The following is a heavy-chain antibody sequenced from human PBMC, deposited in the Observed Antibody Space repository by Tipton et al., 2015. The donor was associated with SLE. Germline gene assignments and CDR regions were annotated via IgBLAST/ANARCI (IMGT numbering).Heavy chain of an antibody. CDR1: GGSIRRPS. J-gene: IGHJ6*02. Sequence: TLSLTCTVSGGSIRRPSWNWIRQPPGKGLQWIGYLDYTGNTNYSPSLKRRVTMSIDTSKNQFSLRLSSVTAADTAVYYCARSTPRPSSYYFYGLDVWGQGTTVTVSS. CDR2: LDYTGNT. D-gene: IGHD6-6*01. CDR3: ARSTPRPSSYYFYGLDV. V-gene: IGHV4-59*11.